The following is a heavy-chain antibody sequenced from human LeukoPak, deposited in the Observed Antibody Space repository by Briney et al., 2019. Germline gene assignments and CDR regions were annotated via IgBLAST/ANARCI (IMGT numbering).Heavy chain of an antibody. V-gene: IGHV3-30*04. J-gene: IGHJ4*02. Sequence: GGSLRLSCAASGFTFSSYAMHWVRQAPGKGLEWVAVISYDGSNKYYADSVKGRFTISRDNSKNTLYLQMNSLRAEDTAVYYCARDRDFWSGYCVAYWGQGTLVTVSS. CDR1: GFTFSSYA. CDR2: ISYDGSNK. CDR3: ARDRDFWSGYCVAY. D-gene: IGHD3-3*01.